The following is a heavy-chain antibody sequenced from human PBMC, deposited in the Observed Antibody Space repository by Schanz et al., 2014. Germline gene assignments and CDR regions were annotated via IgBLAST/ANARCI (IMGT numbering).Heavy chain of an antibody. D-gene: IGHD5-12*01. CDR2: ISGSGGST. V-gene: IGHV3-23*04. CDR3: ASPSGYSDYGTYFDF. Sequence: EQLVESGGGFVQPGGSLGLSCVVSGFTVSSDHMSWVRQAPGKGLEWVSAISGSGGSTYYADSVKGRFTISRDNSRNTLYLQMNSLRTEDTAVYYCASPSGYSDYGTYFDFWGQGTLVTVSS. CDR1: GFTVSSDH. J-gene: IGHJ4*02.